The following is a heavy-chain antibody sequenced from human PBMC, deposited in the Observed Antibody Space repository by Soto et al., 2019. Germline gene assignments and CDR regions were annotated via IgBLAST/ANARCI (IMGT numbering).Heavy chain of an antibody. V-gene: IGHV3-33*01. Sequence: QVQLVESGGGVVQPGRSLRLSCAASGFTLSSYGMHWVRQAPGKGLEWVALIWYDGSNKYYADSVKGRFTISSDNSKNPLYLQINSLRAEDTALYYCARNRDPMTTVTEIDLWGQGTLVTVSS. CDR1: GFTLSSYG. J-gene: IGHJ5*02. D-gene: IGHD4-17*01. CDR3: ARNRDPMTTVTEIDL. CDR2: IWYDGSNK.